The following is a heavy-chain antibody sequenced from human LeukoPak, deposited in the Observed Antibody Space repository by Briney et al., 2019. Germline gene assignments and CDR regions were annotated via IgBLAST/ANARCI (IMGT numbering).Heavy chain of an antibody. Sequence: ASETLSLTCTVSGGSISSGDYYWSWIRQPPGKGLEWIGYIYYSGSTYYNPSLKSRVTISVDTSKNQFSLKLSSVTAADTAVYYCARVETEGLYYDYWGQGTLVTVS. V-gene: IGHV4-30-4*08. CDR3: ARVETEGLYYDY. CDR2: IYYSGST. J-gene: IGHJ4*02. CDR1: GGSISSGDYY.